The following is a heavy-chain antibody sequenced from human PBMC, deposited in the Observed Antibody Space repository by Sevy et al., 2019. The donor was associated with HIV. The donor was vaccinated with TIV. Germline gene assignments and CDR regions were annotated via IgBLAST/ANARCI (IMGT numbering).Heavy chain of an antibody. CDR3: AAPPFFHDLASNWFDP. CDR1: GGSISSSRYY. V-gene: IGHV4-39*01. J-gene: IGHJ5*02. CDR2: FYYSGST. Sequence: SETLSLTCTVSGGSISSSRYYWGWIRQPPGKGLEWIGSFYYSGSTYYNPSLRSRVTISVDTSKNQFSLKLTSVTAADTDVYYCAAPPFFHDLASNWFDPWGQGTLVTVSS. D-gene: IGHD3-3*01.